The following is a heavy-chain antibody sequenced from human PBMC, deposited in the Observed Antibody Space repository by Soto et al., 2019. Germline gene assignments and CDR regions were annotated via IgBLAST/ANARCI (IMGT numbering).Heavy chain of an antibody. Sequence: EVQLLESGGGLVQPGGSLRLSCAASGFTFSSYAMSWVRQAPGKGLEWVSAISGSGGSTHYADSVKGRFTISRDNSKNTLYLQMNSLRAEDTAIYYCAKGARVYCSGGSCYFDYWGQGTLVTVSS. CDR1: GFTFSSYA. CDR3: AKGARVYCSGGSCYFDY. J-gene: IGHJ4*02. D-gene: IGHD2-15*01. V-gene: IGHV3-23*01. CDR2: ISGSGGST.